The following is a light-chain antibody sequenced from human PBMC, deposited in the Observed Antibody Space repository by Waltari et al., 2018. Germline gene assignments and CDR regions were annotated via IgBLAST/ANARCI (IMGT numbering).Light chain of an antibody. CDR2: DVS. V-gene: IGLV2-14*03. J-gene: IGLJ3*02. CDR1: SSDVGGYNY. CDR3: STYTSTNTWV. Sequence: QSALTQPASVSGSPGQSITISCTGTSSDVGGYNYVSWYQQHPGKAPKVMIYDVSNRPSGVSNRVSGSKSGNTASLTISGLQAEDEADYYCSTYTSTNTWVFGGGTRLTVL.